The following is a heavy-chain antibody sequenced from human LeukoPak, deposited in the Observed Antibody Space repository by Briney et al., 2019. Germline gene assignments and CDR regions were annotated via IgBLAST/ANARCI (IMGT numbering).Heavy chain of an antibody. Sequence: SVKVSCKASGYTFTSYGISWVRQAPGQGLEWMGRIIPILGIANYAQKFQGRVTITADKSTSTAYMELSSLRSEDTAVYYCARRWGVSGYSYGPFGYWGQGTLVTVSS. CDR1: GYTFTSYG. D-gene: IGHD5-18*01. V-gene: IGHV1-69*04. CDR2: IIPILGIA. J-gene: IGHJ4*02. CDR3: ARRWGVSGYSYGPFGY.